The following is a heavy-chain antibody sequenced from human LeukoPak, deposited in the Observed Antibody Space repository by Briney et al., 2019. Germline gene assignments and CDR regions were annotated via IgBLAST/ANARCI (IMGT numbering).Heavy chain of an antibody. CDR3: ARGGGYCSSTSCPYNWFDP. J-gene: IGHJ5*02. D-gene: IGHD2-2*01. CDR2: IYYSGST. V-gene: IGHV4-31*03. CDR1: GGSISSGGYY. Sequence: PSETLSLTCTVSGGSISSGGYYWSWIRQHPGKGLEWIGYIYYSGSTYYNPSLKSRVTISVDTSKNQFSLKLSSVTAADTAVYYCARGGGYCSSTSCPYNWFDPWGQGTLVTVSS.